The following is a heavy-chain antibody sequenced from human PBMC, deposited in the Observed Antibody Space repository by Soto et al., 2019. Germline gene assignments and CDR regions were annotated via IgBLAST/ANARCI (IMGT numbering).Heavy chain of an antibody. V-gene: IGHV3-23*01. D-gene: IGHD6-13*01. CDR3: ALWPGHTATWYGPFDY. J-gene: IGHJ4*02. Sequence: PGGSLRLSCAGSGLNISSYVMSWGRQAPGKGLEWVSAIRGSGTTAYYADSVKGRFTIPRDNSKNTLYLQVDRLRTDDTAVYYCALWPGHTATWYGPFDYWRQRTLVTVSS. CDR2: IRGSGTTA. CDR1: GLNISSYV.